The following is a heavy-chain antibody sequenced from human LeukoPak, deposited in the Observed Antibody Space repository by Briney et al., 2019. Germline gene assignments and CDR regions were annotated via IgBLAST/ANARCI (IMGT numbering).Heavy chain of an antibody. Sequence: GASVKVSCKASGYTFTGYYMHWVRQAPGQGLEWMGWINPNSGGTNYAQKFQGRVTMTRDTSISTAYMELSRLRSDDTAVYYCARVTQTNYDSSGLDAFDIWGQGTMVTVSS. CDR1: GYTFTGYY. V-gene: IGHV1-2*02. CDR2: INPNSGGT. D-gene: IGHD3-22*01. CDR3: ARVTQTNYDSSGLDAFDI. J-gene: IGHJ3*02.